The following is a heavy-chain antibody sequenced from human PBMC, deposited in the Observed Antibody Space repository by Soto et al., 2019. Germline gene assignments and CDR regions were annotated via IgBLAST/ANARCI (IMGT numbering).Heavy chain of an antibody. CDR1: GFTFSSYW. CDR3: ARDLGLRQDY. J-gene: IGHJ4*02. CDR2: INSDGSST. D-gene: IGHD5-12*01. V-gene: IGHV3-74*01. Sequence: GGSLRLSCAASGFTFSSYWMHWVRQAPGKGLVWVSHINSDGSSTSYADSVKGRFTISRDNAKNTLYLQMNSLRAEDTAMYYCARDLGLRQDYWGQGTLVTVSS.